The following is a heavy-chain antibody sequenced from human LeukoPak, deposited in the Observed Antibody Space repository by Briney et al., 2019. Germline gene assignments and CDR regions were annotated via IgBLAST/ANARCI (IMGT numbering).Heavy chain of an antibody. CDR2: MNPNSGNT. Sequence: ASVKVSCKASGYTFTSYDINWVRQATGQGLEWMGWMNPNSGNTGYAQKFQGRVTITRNTSISTAYMELSSLRSEDTAVYYCARGRIQLWFRGFYYYYYMDVWGKGTTVTVSS. D-gene: IGHD5-18*01. CDR3: ARGRIQLWFRGFYYYYYMDV. CDR1: GYTFTSYD. J-gene: IGHJ6*03. V-gene: IGHV1-8*03.